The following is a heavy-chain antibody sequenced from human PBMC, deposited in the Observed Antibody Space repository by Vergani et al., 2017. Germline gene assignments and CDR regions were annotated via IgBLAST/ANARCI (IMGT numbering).Heavy chain of an antibody. D-gene: IGHD6-19*01. CDR3: ATRDPIAVAGTEMDV. Sequence: QVQLVQSGAEVKKPGASVKVSCKVSGYTLTELSMHWVRQAPGKGLEWMGGFDPENGETIYAQKFQGRVTMTKDTSTDTAHMELSSLRSEDTAVYYCATRDPIAVAGTEMDVWGQGTTVTVSS. CDR2: FDPENGET. J-gene: IGHJ6*02. CDR1: GYTLTELS. V-gene: IGHV1-24*01.